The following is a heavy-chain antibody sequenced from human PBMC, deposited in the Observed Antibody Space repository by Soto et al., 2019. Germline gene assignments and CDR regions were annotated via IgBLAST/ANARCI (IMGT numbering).Heavy chain of an antibody. CDR1: GVTFSSYN. CDR2: ISSSSSYI. Sequence: PVGSLRLSCAASGVTFSSYNMNWVRQAPGKGLEWVSSISSSSSYIYYADSVKGRFTISRDNAKNSLYLQMNSLRADETAVYYCARDPPPDYYDSSVDYWGQGTLVTVSS. V-gene: IGHV3-21*01. J-gene: IGHJ4*02. CDR3: ARDPPPDYYDSSVDY. D-gene: IGHD3-22*01.